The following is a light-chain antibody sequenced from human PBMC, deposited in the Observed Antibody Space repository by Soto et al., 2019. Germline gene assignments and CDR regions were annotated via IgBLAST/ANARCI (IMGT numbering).Light chain of an antibody. CDR1: QTISSW. Sequence: DVQLTQSPSFLSASEGDTITITCRASQTISSWLAWYQQKPGKAPKLLIYKASTLKSGVPSRFSGSGSGTEFTLTISSLQPDDFATYYCQHYNSYSEAFGQGTKVDIK. J-gene: IGKJ1*01. V-gene: IGKV1-5*03. CDR2: KAS. CDR3: QHYNSYSEA.